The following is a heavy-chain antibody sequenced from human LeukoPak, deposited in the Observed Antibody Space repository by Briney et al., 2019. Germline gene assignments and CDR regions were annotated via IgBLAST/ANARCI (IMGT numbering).Heavy chain of an antibody. CDR3: ASYYYDSSGYFDY. D-gene: IGHD3-22*01. CDR2: ISSSSTI. CDR1: GFTFSDYY. J-gene: IGHJ4*02. V-gene: IGHV3-69-1*01. Sequence: GGSLRLSCAASGFTFSDYYMNWVRQAPGKGLEWVSSISSSSTIYYADSVKGRFTISRDNAKNSLYLQMNSLRAEDTAVYYCASYYYDSSGYFDYWGQGTLVTVSS.